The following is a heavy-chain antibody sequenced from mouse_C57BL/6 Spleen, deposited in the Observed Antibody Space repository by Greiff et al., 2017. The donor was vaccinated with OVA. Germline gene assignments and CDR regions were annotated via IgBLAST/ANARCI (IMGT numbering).Heavy chain of an antibody. Sequence: VQLQQSGAELARPGASVKLSCKASGYTFTSYGISWVKQRTGQGLEWIGEIYPRSGNTYYNEKFKGKATLTADKSSSTAYMELRSLTSEDSAVYFCANDYDDGAWFAYWGQGTLVTVSA. D-gene: IGHD2-4*01. CDR1: GYTFTSYG. J-gene: IGHJ3*01. CDR3: ANDYDDGAWFAY. V-gene: IGHV1-81*01. CDR2: IYPRSGNT.